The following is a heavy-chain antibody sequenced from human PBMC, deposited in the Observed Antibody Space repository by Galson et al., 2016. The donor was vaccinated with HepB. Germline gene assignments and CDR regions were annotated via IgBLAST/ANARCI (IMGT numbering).Heavy chain of an antibody. V-gene: IGHV1-18*04. J-gene: IGHJ6*02. CDR3: ARDEAIAAADFHYYVMDV. Sequence: SVKVSCKASGYTFTSYGISWVRQAPGQGLEWMGWISGYNGNTNYAQKLQGRVTMTTDTSTTTAYMDLRSLRSDDTAVYYCARDEAIAAADFHYYVMDVWGQGTTVTVSS. CDR2: ISGYNGNT. D-gene: IGHD6-13*01. CDR1: GYTFTSYG.